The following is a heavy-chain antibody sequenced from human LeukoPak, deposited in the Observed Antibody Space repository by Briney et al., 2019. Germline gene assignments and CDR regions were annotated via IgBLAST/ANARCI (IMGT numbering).Heavy chain of an antibody. CDR2: ISGSGGST. Sequence: GGSLRLSCAASGFTFSSYAMSWVRQAPGKGLEWVSAISGSGGSTYYADSVKGRFTISRDNSKNTLYLQMNSLRAEDTAVYYCAKDLFWYYDSSGYFFTTPDYWGQGTLVTVSS. CDR3: AKDLFWYYDSSGYFFTTPDY. D-gene: IGHD3-22*01. J-gene: IGHJ4*02. V-gene: IGHV3-23*01. CDR1: GFTFSSYA.